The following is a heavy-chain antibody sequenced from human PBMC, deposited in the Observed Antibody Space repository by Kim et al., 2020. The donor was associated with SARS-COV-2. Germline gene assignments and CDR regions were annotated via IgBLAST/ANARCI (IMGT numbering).Heavy chain of an antibody. D-gene: IGHD3-22*01. J-gene: IGHJ2*01. CDR3: AIDPDYYDSSMHWYFDL. CDR1: GGSISSYY. Sequence: SETLSLTCTLSGGSISSYYWSWIRQPPGKGLEWIGYIYYSGSTNYNPSLKRRVTISVDTSKNQFSLKLSSVTAPDTAVYYCAIDPDYYDSSMHWYFDLWGRGTLVTVSS. V-gene: IGHV4-59*13. CDR2: IYYSGST.